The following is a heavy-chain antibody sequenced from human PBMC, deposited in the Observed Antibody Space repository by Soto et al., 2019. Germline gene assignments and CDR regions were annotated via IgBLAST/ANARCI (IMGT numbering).Heavy chain of an antibody. D-gene: IGHD4-17*01. CDR1: GGSFSGYY. CDR3: AREYGDYGVIDY. V-gene: IGHV4-34*01. CDR2: INHSGST. Sequence: QVQLQQWGAGLLKPSETLSLTCAVYGGSFSGYYWSWIRQPPGKGLEWIGEINHSGSTNYNPSLKSRVXTXVXXSKNQFSLKLSSVTAADTAVYYCAREYGDYGVIDYWGQGTLVTVSS. J-gene: IGHJ4*02.